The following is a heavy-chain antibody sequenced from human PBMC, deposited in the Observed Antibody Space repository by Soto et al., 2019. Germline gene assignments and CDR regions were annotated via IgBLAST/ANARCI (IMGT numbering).Heavy chain of an antibody. J-gene: IGHJ4*02. D-gene: IGHD3-3*01. CDR1: GFTFSSYS. CDR2: IKQDGSDK. Sequence: PGGSLRLSCAASGFTFSSYSMSRVRQAPGKGLAWVATIKQDGSDKYYVDSVRGRFTISRDDAKNSLYLQMNSLRAEDTAVYYCATRAGHDFWSGYLRAPFGYWGQGTLVTVSS. V-gene: IGHV3-7*05. CDR3: ATRAGHDFWSGYLRAPFGY.